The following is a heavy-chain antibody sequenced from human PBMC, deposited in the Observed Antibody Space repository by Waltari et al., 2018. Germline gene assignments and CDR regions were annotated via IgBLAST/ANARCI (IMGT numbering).Heavy chain of an antibody. J-gene: IGHJ4*02. CDR1: GGSIDSGSYY. Sequence: QVQLQESGPGLVKPSQTLSLTCTVSGGSIDSGSYYWGWFRQPAGKGLEWIGRIYTSGSTNYTPPLKSRVTISVDTSKNQFALNLSSVTAADTAVYYCARGPLLSKVDYWGQGTLVTVSS. V-gene: IGHV4-61*02. CDR3: ARGPLLSKVDY. CDR2: IYTSGST. D-gene: IGHD1-26*01.